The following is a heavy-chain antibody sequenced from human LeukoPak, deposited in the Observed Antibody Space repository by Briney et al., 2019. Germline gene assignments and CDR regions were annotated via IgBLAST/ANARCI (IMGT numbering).Heavy chain of an antibody. CDR3: ARIVVAPNYYGMDV. V-gene: IGHV4-59*01. CDR1: GGSISSYY. Sequence: PSETLSLTCTVSGGSISSYYWSWIRQPPGKGLEWIGYIYYSGSTNYNPSLKSRVTISVDTSKNQFSLKLSSVTAADTAVYYCARIVVAPNYYGMDVWGQGTTVTVSS. D-gene: IGHD2-2*01. J-gene: IGHJ6*02. CDR2: IYYSGST.